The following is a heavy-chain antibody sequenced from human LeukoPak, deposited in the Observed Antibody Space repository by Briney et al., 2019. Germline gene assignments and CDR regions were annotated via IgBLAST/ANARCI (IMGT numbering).Heavy chain of an antibody. V-gene: IGHV4-59*08. CDR1: GGSISSYY. J-gene: IGHJ5*02. D-gene: IGHD5-12*01. Sequence: SETLSLTCTVSGGSISSYYRSWIRQPPGKGLEWIGYIYYSGSTNYNPSLKSRVTISVDTSKNQFSLKLSSVTAADTAVYYCARHHKWLKDWFDPWGQGTLVTVSS. CDR2: IYYSGST. CDR3: ARHHKWLKDWFDP.